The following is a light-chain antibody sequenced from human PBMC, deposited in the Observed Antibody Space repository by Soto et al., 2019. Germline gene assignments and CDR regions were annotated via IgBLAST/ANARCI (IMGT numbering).Light chain of an antibody. CDR2: GSN. CDR3: AAWDGTLNGPV. Sequence: QSVLTQPPSASGTPGQRVSISCSGSSSNIGSNSVTWYQQFLGKAPKLLIYGSNQRPSGVPDRFSGSKSGTSASLAISGLQSEDESDYYCAAWDGTLNGPVFGGGTQLTVL. V-gene: IGLV1-44*01. CDR1: SSNIGSNS. J-gene: IGLJ2*01.